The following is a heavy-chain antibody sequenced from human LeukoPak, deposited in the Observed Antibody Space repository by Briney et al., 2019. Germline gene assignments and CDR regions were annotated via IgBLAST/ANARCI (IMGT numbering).Heavy chain of an antibody. Sequence: GGSLRLSCAASGFTFSSYSMNWVRQAPGKGLEWVSSISSSSSYIYYADSVKGRFTISRDNAKNSLYLQVNSLRAEDTAVYYCARMGQVGATHFDYWGQGTLVTVSS. CDR2: ISSSSSYI. J-gene: IGHJ4*02. CDR3: ARMGQVGATHFDY. D-gene: IGHD1-26*01. CDR1: GFTFSSYS. V-gene: IGHV3-21*01.